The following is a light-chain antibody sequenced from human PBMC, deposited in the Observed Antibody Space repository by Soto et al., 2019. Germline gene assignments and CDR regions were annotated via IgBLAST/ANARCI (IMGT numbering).Light chain of an antibody. J-gene: IGKJ5*01. CDR3: QQRNNWPPSIT. V-gene: IGKV3D-20*02. CDR1: QIVSGNY. CDR2: GAS. Sequence: EIVLTQSPGTLSLSPGERATLSCRASQIVSGNYLAWYHQKPGQAPRLLIHGASNRATGIPDTFSGSGSGTDFTLTISRLEPEDFAVYYCQQRNNWPPSITFGQGTRLEIK.